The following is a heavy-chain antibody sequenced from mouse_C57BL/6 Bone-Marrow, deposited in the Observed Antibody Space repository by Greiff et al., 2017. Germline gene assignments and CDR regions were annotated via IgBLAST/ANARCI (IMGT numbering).Heavy chain of an antibody. CDR1: GYAFSSYW. CDR3: LVTDLYYFDY. Sequence: QVQLQQSGAELVKPGASVKISCKASGYAFSSYWMNWVKQRPGQGLEWIGQIYPGDGDTTYNGKFKGKATLTAAKSSSTASMQLSSLTSEDSAVYFCLVTDLYYFDYWGQGTTLTVSS. D-gene: IGHD2-2*01. V-gene: IGHV1-80*01. J-gene: IGHJ2*01. CDR2: IYPGDGDT.